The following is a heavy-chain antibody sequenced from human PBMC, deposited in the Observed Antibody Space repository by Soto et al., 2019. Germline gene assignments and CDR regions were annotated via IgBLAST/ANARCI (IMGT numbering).Heavy chain of an antibody. CDR3: TARITIFGVVIIKSPEFDY. CDR1: GFTFSNAW. CDR2: IKSKTDGGTT. Sequence: GGSLRLSCAASGFTFSNAWMNWVRQAPGKGLEWVGRIKSKTDGGTTDYAAPVKGRFTISRDDSKNTLYLQMNSLKTEDTAVYYCTARITIFGVVIIKSPEFDYWGQGTLVTVSS. D-gene: IGHD3-3*01. J-gene: IGHJ4*02. V-gene: IGHV3-15*07.